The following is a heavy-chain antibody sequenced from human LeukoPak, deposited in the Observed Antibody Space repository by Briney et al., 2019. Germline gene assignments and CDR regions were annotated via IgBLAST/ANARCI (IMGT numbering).Heavy chain of an antibody. CDR3: AKPPNRGYSSSWYGGPSIQTPERVGDY. CDR2: ISGSGGST. D-gene: IGHD6-13*01. V-gene: IGHV3-23*01. Sequence: GGSLRLSCAASGFTFSSYAMSWVRQAPGKGLEWVSAISGSGGSTYYADSVKGRFTISRDNSKNTLYLQMNSLRAEDTAVYYCAKPPNRGYSSSWYGGPSIQTPERVGDYWGQGTLVTVPS. CDR1: GFTFSSYA. J-gene: IGHJ4*02.